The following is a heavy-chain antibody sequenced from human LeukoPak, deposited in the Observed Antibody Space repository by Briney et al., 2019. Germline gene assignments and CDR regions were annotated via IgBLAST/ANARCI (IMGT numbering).Heavy chain of an antibody. V-gene: IGHV1-8*01. CDR1: GYTLINYD. D-gene: IGHD3-22*01. Sequence: GASVKVSCKASGYTLINYDINWVRQATGQGLEWMGWTNPRTGYSGYAQNFQGRVTMTRNTSISTVYMELSSLRSEDTAVFYCARDSGYYDSSGYYPNWFDPWGQGTLVTVSS. CDR3: ARDSGYYDSSGYYPNWFDP. CDR2: TNPRTGYS. J-gene: IGHJ5*02.